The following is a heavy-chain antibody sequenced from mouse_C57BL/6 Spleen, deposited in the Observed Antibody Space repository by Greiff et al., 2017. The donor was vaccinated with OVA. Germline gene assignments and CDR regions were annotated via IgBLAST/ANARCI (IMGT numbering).Heavy chain of an antibody. D-gene: IGHD2-9*01. Sequence: LVESGPGLVAPSQSLSITCTVSGFSLTSYGVHWVRQPPGQGLEWLVVIWSDGSTTYNSAIKSRLSISKANSKSQVFLKMNSLQTDDTAMYYCAKEPYYGYPNYAMDYWGQGTSVTVSS. J-gene: IGHJ4*01. CDR1: GFSLTSYG. CDR2: IWSDGST. V-gene: IGHV2-6*03. CDR3: AKEPYYGYPNYAMDY.